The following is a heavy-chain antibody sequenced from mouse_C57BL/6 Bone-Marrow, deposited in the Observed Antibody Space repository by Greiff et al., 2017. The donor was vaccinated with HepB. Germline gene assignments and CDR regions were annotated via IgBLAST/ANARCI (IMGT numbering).Heavy chain of an antibody. CDR2: INPSTGGT. D-gene: IGHD2-3*01. V-gene: IGHV1-42*01. CDR1: GYSFTGYY. Sequence: EVQLQQSGPELVKPGASVKISCKASGYSFTGYYMNWVKQSPEKSLEWIGEINPSTGGTTYNQKFKAKATLTVDKSPSTAYMQLKSLTSEDSAVYYCARDGGYYEDYAMDYWGQGTSVTVSS. CDR3: ARDGGYYEDYAMDY. J-gene: IGHJ4*01.